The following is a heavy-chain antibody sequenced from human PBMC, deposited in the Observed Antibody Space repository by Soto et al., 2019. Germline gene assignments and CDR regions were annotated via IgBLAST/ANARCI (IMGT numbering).Heavy chain of an antibody. J-gene: IGHJ6*03. CDR1: GFTFDDYA. V-gene: IGHV3-9*01. Sequence: GGSLRLSCAASGFTFDDYAMHWVRQAPGKGLEWVSGISWNSGSIGYADSVKGRFTISRDNAKNSLYLQMNSLRAEDTALYYCAKDKKTSGGKYYYGSGSLSWYYYMDVWGKGTTVTVSS. D-gene: IGHD3-10*01. CDR3: AKDKKTSGGKYYYGSGSLSWYYYMDV. CDR2: ISWNSGSI.